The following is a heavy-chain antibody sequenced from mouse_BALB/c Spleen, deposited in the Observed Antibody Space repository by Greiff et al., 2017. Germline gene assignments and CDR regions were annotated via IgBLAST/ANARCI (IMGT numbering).Heavy chain of an antibody. J-gene: IGHJ1*01. CDR3: ARKVQGGYFDV. Sequence: EVKLEESGGGLVQPGGSRKLSCAASGFTFSSFGMHWVRQAPEKGLEWVAYISSGSSTIYYADTVKGRFTISRDNPKNTLFLQMTSLRSEDTAMYYCARKVQGGYFDVWGAGTTVTVSS. V-gene: IGHV5-17*02. CDR2: ISSGSSTI. CDR1: GFTFSSFG. D-gene: IGHD1-3*01.